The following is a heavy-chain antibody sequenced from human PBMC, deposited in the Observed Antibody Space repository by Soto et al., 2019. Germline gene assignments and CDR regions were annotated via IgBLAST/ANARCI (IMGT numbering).Heavy chain of an antibody. J-gene: IGHJ4*02. CDR3: AKGPTTVTRSPYY. Sequence: GGSLRLSSAASGFSFSSYAMSWVRQAPGKGLEWVSAISGSGGSTYYADSVKGRFTISRDNSKNTLYLQMNSLRAEDTAVYYCAKGPTTVTRSPYYWGQGTLVTVSS. V-gene: IGHV3-23*01. CDR1: GFSFSSYA. CDR2: ISGSGGST. D-gene: IGHD4-17*01.